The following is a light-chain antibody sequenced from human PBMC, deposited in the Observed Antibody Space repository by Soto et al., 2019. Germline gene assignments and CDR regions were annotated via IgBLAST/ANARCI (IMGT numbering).Light chain of an antibody. CDR2: DAS. V-gene: IGKV1-33*01. J-gene: IGKJ5*01. Sequence: DIQMTQSPSSLSASVGDRVTITCQASQDIKKNVNWYQQKPGKVPKVLIYDASTLETGVPSRFSGSGSETEFTLTISSLQSEDIATYFCRQFHDLPITFGQGTRLEIK. CDR3: RQFHDLPIT. CDR1: QDIKKN.